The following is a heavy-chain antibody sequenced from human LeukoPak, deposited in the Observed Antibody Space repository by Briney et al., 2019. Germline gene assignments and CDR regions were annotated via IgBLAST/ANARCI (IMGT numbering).Heavy chain of an antibody. CDR2: MNPNSGDT. V-gene: IGHV1-8*01. J-gene: IGHJ4*02. CDR3: ARGRYDSSGYYSF. Sequence: ASVKVSCKASGYTFITYEINWVRQATGQGLEWVGWMNPNSGDTGYAQRFQGRVTMTRNTSISTAYMGLSSLRSEDTAVYYCARGRYDSSGYYSFWGQGTLVTVSS. CDR1: GYTFITYE. D-gene: IGHD3-22*01.